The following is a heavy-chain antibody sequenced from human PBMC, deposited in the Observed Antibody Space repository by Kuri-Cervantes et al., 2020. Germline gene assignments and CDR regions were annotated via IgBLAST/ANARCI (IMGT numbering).Heavy chain of an antibody. CDR3: AKEMATNVFDY. CDR1: GFTFSSYW. CDR2: IKQDGSEK. Sequence: LSLTCAASGFTFSSYWMSWVRQAPGKGLEWVANIKQDGSEKYYVDSVKGRFTISRDNAKNSLYLQMNSLRAEDTAVYYCAKEMATNVFDYWGQGTLVTVSS. D-gene: IGHD5-24*01. J-gene: IGHJ4*02. V-gene: IGHV3-7*03.